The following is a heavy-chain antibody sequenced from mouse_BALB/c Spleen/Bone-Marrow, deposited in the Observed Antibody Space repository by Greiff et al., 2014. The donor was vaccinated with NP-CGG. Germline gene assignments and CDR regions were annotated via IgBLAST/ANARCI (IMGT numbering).Heavy chain of an antibody. J-gene: IGHJ2*01. CDR3: ARWGLRSDY. V-gene: IGHV1-7*01. Sequence: QGQLKESRGELAKPGASVKMSCKASGYTFSSYWVHWGKQRPGQGLEWIGYINPSTGYTEYNQKFKDKATLTADKSSSTAYMQLSSLTSEDSAVYYCARWGLRSDYWGQGTTLTVSS. D-gene: IGHD2-4*01. CDR2: INPSTGYT. CDR1: GYTFSSYW.